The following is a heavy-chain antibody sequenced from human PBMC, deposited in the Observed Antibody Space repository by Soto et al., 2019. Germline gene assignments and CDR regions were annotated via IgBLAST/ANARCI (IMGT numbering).Heavy chain of an antibody. V-gene: IGHV3-73*01. D-gene: IGHD3-9*01. CDR1: GFTFSGSA. Sequence: GGSLRLSCAASGFTFSGSAMHWVRQASGKGLEWVGRIRSKANSYATAYAASVKGRFTISRDDSKNTAYLHMNSLKTEDTAVYYCTHQIYDILTGYYFDFWGQGTLVTVSS. J-gene: IGHJ5*01. CDR2: IRSKANSYAT. CDR3: THQIYDILTGYYFDF.